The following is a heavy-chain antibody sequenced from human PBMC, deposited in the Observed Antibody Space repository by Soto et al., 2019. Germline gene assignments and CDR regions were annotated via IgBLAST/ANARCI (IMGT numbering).Heavy chain of an antibody. J-gene: IGHJ4*02. V-gene: IGHV4-39*01. CDR2: IYYSGST. CDR3: ARRLFYSGYDYVLDYFDY. CDR1: GGSISSGSYY. D-gene: IGHD5-12*01. Sequence: PSETLSLTCTVSGGSISSGSYYWGWIRQPPGKGLEWIGSIYYSGSTYYNPSLKSRVTISVDTSKNQFSLKLSSVTAADTAVYYCARRLFYSGYDYVLDYFDYWGQGTLVTVSS.